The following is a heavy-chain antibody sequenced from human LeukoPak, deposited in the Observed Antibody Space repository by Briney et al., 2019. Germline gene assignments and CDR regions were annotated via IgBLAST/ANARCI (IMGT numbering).Heavy chain of an antibody. CDR3: ARENGANWGLVDP. Sequence: TLSLTCTVSGGSISSGSYYWSWIRQPAGKGLEWIGRIYSSGSTNYNSSLKSRVTISVDTSKNQFSLKLNSVTAADTAVYYCARENGANWGLVDPWGQGTLVTVSS. J-gene: IGHJ5*02. D-gene: IGHD7-27*01. CDR1: GGSISSGSYY. CDR2: IYSSGST. V-gene: IGHV4-61*02.